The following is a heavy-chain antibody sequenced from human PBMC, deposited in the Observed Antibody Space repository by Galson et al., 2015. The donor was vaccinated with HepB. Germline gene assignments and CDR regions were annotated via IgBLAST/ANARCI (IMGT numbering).Heavy chain of an antibody. CDR2: IDPSDSYT. V-gene: IGHV5-10-1*01. J-gene: IGHJ4*02. D-gene: IGHD1-26*01. CDR3: ATPDQEWELAH. Sequence: WMGRIDPSDSYTNYSPSFQGHVTISADKSISTAYLQWSSLKASDTAMYYCATPDQEWELAHWGQGTLVTVSS.